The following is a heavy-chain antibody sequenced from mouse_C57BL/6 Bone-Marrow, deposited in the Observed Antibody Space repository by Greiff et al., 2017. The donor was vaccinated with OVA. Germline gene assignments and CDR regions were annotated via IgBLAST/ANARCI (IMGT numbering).Heavy chain of an antibody. CDR1: GFTFSDYY. CDR3: ARQRNYAMDY. J-gene: IGHJ4*01. Sequence: EVNVVESGGGLVQPGGSLKLSCAASGFTFSDYYMYWVRQTPEKRLEWVAYISNGGGSTYYPDTVKGRFTISRDNAKNTLYLQMSRLKSEDTAMYYCARQRNYAMDYWGQGTSVTVSS. V-gene: IGHV5-12*01. CDR2: ISNGGGST.